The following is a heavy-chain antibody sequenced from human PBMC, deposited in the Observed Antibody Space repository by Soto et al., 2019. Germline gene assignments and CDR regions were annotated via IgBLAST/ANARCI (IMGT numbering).Heavy chain of an antibody. J-gene: IGHJ4*02. Sequence: LTCTVSGGSISSYYWSWIRQPAGKGLEWIGRIYTSGSTNYNPSLKSRVTMSVDTSKNQFSLKLSSVTAADTAVYYCARSTHRVTYFDYWGQGTLVTVSS. V-gene: IGHV4-4*07. CDR2: IYTSGST. CDR3: ARSTHRVTYFDY. CDR1: GGSISSYY. D-gene: IGHD2-15*01.